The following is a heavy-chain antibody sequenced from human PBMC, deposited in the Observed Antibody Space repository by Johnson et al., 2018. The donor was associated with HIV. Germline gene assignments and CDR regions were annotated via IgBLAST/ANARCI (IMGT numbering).Heavy chain of an antibody. CDR3: AKGRDGDSDAFDI. CDR1: GFTFSSYA. D-gene: IGHD4-17*01. Sequence: VESGGGVVQPGRSLRLSCAASGFTFSSYAMHWVRQAPGKGLEWVSAISGSGGSTYYADSVKGRFTISRDNSKNSLYLQINSLRTEDTALYYCAKGRDGDSDAFDIWGQGTMVTVSS. CDR2: ISGSGGST. J-gene: IGHJ3*02. V-gene: IGHV3-43*02.